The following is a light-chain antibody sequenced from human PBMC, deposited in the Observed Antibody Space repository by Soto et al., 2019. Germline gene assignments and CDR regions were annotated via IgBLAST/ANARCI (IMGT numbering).Light chain of an antibody. CDR1: NIGSKS. J-gene: IGLJ2*01. CDR2: DDS. V-gene: IGLV3-21*02. Sequence: SYVLTQAPSVSVAPGQTARITCGGPNIGSKSVHWYQQKPGQAPVLVVSDDSDRPSGIPERLSGSKSGNTATLTFSRVEGGDEADYYCQVWESSSDHPVVFGGGTKLTVL. CDR3: QVWESSSDHPVV.